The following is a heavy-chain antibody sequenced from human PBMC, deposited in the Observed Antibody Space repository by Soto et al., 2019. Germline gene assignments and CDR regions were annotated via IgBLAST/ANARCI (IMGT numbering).Heavy chain of an antibody. V-gene: IGHV4-34*01. J-gene: IGHJ5*02. CDR1: GGSFSGYY. Sequence: PSETLSLTCAVYGGSFSGYYWSWSRQPPGKGLEWIGEINHSGSTNYNPSLKSRVTISVDTSKNQFSLKLSSVTAADTAVYYCARGNQYYYGSGSYYNNWFDPWGQGTLVTVSS. CDR3: ARGNQYYYGSGSYYNNWFDP. D-gene: IGHD3-10*01. CDR2: INHSGST.